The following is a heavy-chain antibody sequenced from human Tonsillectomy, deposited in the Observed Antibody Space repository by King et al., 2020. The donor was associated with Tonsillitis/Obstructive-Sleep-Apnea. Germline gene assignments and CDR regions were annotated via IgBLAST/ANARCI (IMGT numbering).Heavy chain of an antibody. CDR1: GYSFTSYW. CDR2: IVPSDSYT. Sequence: QLVQSGAEVKKPGESLRISCKGSGYSFTSYWISWVRQMPGKGLEWMGRIVPSDSYTDYSPSFQGHVTISADKSISTAYLQWSSLKASDTAMYDCASAGGYLSGMVVWADGPTVTVST. CDR3: ASAGGYLSGMVV. D-gene: IGHD3-10*01. J-gene: IGHJ6*04. V-gene: IGHV5-10-1*03.